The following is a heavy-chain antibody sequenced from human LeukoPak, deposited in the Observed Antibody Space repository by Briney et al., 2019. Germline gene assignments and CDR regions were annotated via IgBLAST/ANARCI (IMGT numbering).Heavy chain of an antibody. CDR1: GFTFSSYW. CDR2: ISYDGSNK. Sequence: PGGSLRLSCAASGFTFSSYWMSWVRQAPGKGLEWVAVISYDGSNKYYADSVKGRFTISRDNSKNTLYLQMNSLRAEDTAVYYCAKTQTTVTTEDAFDIWGQGTMVTVSS. J-gene: IGHJ3*02. D-gene: IGHD4-17*01. V-gene: IGHV3-30*18. CDR3: AKTQTTVTTEDAFDI.